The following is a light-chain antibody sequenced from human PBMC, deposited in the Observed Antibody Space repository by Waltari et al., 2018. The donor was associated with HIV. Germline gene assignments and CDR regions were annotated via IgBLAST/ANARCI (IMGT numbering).Light chain of an antibody. CDR1: ALPTQY. J-gene: IGLJ3*02. V-gene: IGLV3-25*03. Sequence: SYGLTQPPSVSVSTGQTATITCAGDALPTQYAYWYQQKPGQAPVKVTDKGSERPAGIPERFSGSTSATTVTLTISGVQAADGADYYWQSSDISGKYWVFGGGTKLTVL. CDR2: KGS. CDR3: QSSDISGKYWV.